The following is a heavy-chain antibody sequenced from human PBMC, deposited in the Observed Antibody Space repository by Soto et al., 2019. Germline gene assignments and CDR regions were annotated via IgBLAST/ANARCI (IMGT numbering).Heavy chain of an antibody. CDR1: GFTFSTFA. CDR3: ARDGIADDVRRGGFWFDL. V-gene: IGHV3-30-3*01. J-gene: IGHJ5*01. Sequence: PGGSLRLSCAASGFTFSTFALQWVRQAPGEGLEWVALISHDGRIEKYADFLKGRFMISSDTSKHTLYMQMESLRFEETGVYYCARDGIADDVRRGGFWFDLWGQGTQVTVSS. CDR2: ISHDGRIE. D-gene: IGHD1-26*01.